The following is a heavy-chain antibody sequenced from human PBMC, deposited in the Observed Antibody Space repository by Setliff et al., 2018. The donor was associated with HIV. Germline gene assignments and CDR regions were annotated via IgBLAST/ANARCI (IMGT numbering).Heavy chain of an antibody. V-gene: IGHV4-59*06. Sequence: SETLSLTCSLSGGSINDHYFSWIRQSPGKGLDWIGYIYYSGSTYYNPPLMSRVTISLDTSKNQFSLKLSSVTAADTAVYYCAAGLWFGEFSLWQYWHFDLWGRGTLVTVSS. J-gene: IGHJ2*01. CDR1: GGSINDHY. CDR2: IYYSGST. CDR3: AAGLWFGEFSLWQYWHFDL. D-gene: IGHD3-10*01.